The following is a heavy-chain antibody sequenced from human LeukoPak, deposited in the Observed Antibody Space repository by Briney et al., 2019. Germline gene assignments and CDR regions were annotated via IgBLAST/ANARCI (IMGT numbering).Heavy chain of an antibody. CDR1: GGSFSGYY. D-gene: IGHD6-13*01. V-gene: IGHV4-34*01. CDR2: INHSGST. CDR3: ARDPRTGYSSSWYALNWFDP. J-gene: IGHJ5*02. Sequence: SETLSLTCAVYGGSFSGYYWSWIRQPPGKGLEWIGEINHSGSTNYNPSLKSRVTISVDTSKNQFSLKLSSVTAADTAVYYCARDPRTGYSSSWYALNWFDPWGQGTLVTVSS.